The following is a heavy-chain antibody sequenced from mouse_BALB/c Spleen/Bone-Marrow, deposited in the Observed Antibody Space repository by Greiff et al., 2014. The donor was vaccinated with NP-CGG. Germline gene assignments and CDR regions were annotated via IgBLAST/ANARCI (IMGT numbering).Heavy chain of an antibody. CDR1: GYAFTNYW. Sequence: QVQLQQSGTELVRPGTSVKISCKASGYAFTNYWLGWVKQRPGHGLEWIGDIYPGSGNTYYNEKFKGKATLTADKSSSTAYMQLSGLTSEVSAVYFCTRRRSLDYWGQGTTLTVSS. V-gene: IGHV1-63*01. J-gene: IGHJ2*01. CDR3: TRRRSLDY. CDR2: IYPGSGNT.